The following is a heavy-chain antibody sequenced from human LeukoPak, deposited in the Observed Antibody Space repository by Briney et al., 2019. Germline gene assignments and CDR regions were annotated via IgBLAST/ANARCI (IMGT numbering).Heavy chain of an antibody. D-gene: IGHD3-22*01. CDR1: GFSFSRYW. J-gene: IGHJ4*02. CDR3: AKDSASYYYDSSGYDY. Sequence: PGGSLRLSCAASGFSFSRYWMSWVRQAPGKGLECVANINEDGSEKYYVDSVKGRFTISRDNAKNSLYLQMNSLRAEDMALYYCAKDSASYYYDSSGYDYWGQGTLVTVSS. V-gene: IGHV3-7*03. CDR2: INEDGSEK.